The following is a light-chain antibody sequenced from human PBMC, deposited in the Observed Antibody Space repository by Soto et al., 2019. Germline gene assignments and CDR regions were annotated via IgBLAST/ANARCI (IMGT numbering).Light chain of an antibody. V-gene: IGLV3-25*03. J-gene: IGLJ7*01. Sequence: SYELTQPPSVSVSPGQTARITCSGDALPKQYAYWYQQKPGQAPVLVIYKDSERPSGIPERFSGSSSGTTVTLTISGDQAEDEADYYCQSADSSGTYRAAVFGGGTQLTV. CDR1: ALPKQY. CDR2: KDS. CDR3: QSADSSGTYRAAV.